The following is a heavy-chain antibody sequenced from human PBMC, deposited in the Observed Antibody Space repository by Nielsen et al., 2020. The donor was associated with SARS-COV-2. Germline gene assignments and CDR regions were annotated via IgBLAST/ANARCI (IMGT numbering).Heavy chain of an antibody. D-gene: IGHD5-12*01. CDR2: ISSSSSTI. CDR3: ARDFTRAARYSGYPAAFDI. V-gene: IGHV3-48*01. Sequence: GESLKISCAASGFTFSSYSMNWVRQAPGKGLEWVSYISSSSSTIYYADSVKGRFTISRDNAKNSLYLQMNSLRAEDTAVYYCARDFTRAARYSGYPAAFDIWGQGTMVTVSS. J-gene: IGHJ3*02. CDR1: GFTFSSYS.